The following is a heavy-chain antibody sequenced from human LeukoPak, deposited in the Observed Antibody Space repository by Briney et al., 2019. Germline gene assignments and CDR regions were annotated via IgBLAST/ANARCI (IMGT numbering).Heavy chain of an antibody. Sequence: PGGSLRLSCAASRFTVSSNYMSWVRQAPGKGLEWVSVIYSGGSTYYADSVKGRFTISRDNSKNTLYLQMNSLRAEDTAVYYCARVSYCSGGSCYSGLDWFDPWGQGTLVTVSS. CDR2: IYSGGST. D-gene: IGHD2-15*01. V-gene: IGHV3-66*01. CDR3: ARVSYCSGGSCYSGLDWFDP. J-gene: IGHJ5*02. CDR1: RFTVSSNY.